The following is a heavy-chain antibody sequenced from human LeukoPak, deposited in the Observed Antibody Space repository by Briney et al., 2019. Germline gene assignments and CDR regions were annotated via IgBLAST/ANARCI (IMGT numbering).Heavy chain of an antibody. D-gene: IGHD6-13*01. CDR3: ARSIAAAPRPDY. CDR1: GYTFTGYY. CDR2: INPNSGGT. V-gene: IGHV1-2*04. Sequence: GASVKVSCKASGYTFTGYYMHWVRQAPGQGLEWMGWINPNSGGTNYAQKFQGWVTMTRDTSISTAYVELSRLRSDDTAVYYCARSIAAAPRPDYWGQGTLVTVSS. J-gene: IGHJ4*02.